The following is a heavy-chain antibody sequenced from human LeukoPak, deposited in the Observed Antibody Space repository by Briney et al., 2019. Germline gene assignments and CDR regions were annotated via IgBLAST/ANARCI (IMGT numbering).Heavy chain of an antibody. CDR1: GFTFSTYW. J-gene: IGHJ6*02. CDR3: ARDCYYGMDV. CDR2: INPDGITT. V-gene: IGHV3-74*01. Sequence: PGGSLRLSCAASGFTFSTYWMHWVRQAPGKKLEWVSRINPDGITTTCGDSVKGRFTISRDNAKNTLFLQMNSLRAEDTAVYYCARDCYYGMDVWGQGTTITVSS.